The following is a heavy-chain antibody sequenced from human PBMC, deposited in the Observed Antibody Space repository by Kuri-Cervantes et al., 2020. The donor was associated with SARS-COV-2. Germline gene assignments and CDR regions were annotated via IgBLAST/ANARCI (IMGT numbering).Heavy chain of an antibody. J-gene: IGHJ4*02. V-gene: IGHV1-46*01. CDR1: GYTFTSYY. Sequence: ASVKVSCKASGYTFTSYYMHWVRQAPGQGLEWMGIINPSGGSTSYAQKFQGRVTMTRDTSTSTVYMELSSLRSEDTAVYYCARDALHHDFWSGPYFDYWGQGALVTVSS. CDR3: ARDALHHDFWSGPYFDY. D-gene: IGHD3-3*01. CDR2: INPSGGST.